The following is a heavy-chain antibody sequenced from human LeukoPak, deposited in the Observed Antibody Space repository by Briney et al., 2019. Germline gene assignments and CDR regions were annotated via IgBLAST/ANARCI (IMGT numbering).Heavy chain of an antibody. Sequence: SETLSLTCTVSGGSISSGDYYWSWIRQPPGKGLEWIGYTYYSGSTYYNPSLKSRVTISVDTSKNQFSLKLSSVTAADTAVYYCAREFGDEFNWFDPWGQGTLVTVSS. V-gene: IGHV4-30-4*01. J-gene: IGHJ5*02. CDR2: TYYSGST. D-gene: IGHD3-10*01. CDR1: GGSISSGDYY. CDR3: AREFGDEFNWFDP.